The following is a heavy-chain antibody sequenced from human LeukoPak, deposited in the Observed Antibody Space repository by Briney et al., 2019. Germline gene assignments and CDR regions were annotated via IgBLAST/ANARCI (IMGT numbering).Heavy chain of an antibody. V-gene: IGHV4-59*01. CDR3: ARDGPLSGYDGILDY. J-gene: IGHJ4*02. CDR2: IYYSGST. D-gene: IGHD5-12*01. Sequence: KPSETLSLTCTVSGGSISSYYWSWIRQPPGKGLEWIGYIYYSGSTNYNPSLKSRVTISVDTSKNQFSLKLSSVTAADTAVYYCARDGPLSGYDGILDYWGQGTLVTVSS. CDR1: GGSISSYY.